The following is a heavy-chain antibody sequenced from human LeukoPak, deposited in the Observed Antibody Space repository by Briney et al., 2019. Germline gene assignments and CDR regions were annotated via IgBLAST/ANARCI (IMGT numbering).Heavy chain of an antibody. CDR1: GLTFNTFH. J-gene: IGHJ4*01. D-gene: IGHD1-26*01. CDR3: ARASGGWDLDY. CDR2: ITSSGTYI. Sequence: GGSLRLSCAASGLTFNTFHMNWVRQAPGKGLEWVSSITSSGTYITYADSVQGRFTISRDNAKNSLYLQMNSPRVDDTALYYCARASGGWDLDYWGHGTLVTVSS. V-gene: IGHV3-21*06.